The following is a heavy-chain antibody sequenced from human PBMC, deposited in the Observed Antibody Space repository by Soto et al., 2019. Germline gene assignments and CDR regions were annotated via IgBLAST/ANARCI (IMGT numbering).Heavy chain of an antibody. Sequence: QVQLVQSGAEVKKPGSSVTVSCKASGGTFSSYTISWVRQAPGQGLEWMGGIIPIFGTANYAQKFKGRVTITADESTSTAYMELSSLRSEDTAVYYCARGNHRGLQLWYFDLWGRGTLVTVSS. CDR1: GGTFSSYT. V-gene: IGHV1-69*12. CDR2: IIPIFGTA. D-gene: IGHD5-12*01. CDR3: ARGNHRGLQLWYFDL. J-gene: IGHJ2*01.